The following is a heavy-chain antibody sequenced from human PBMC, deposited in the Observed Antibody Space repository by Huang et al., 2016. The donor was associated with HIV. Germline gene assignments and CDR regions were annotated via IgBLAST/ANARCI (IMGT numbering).Heavy chain of an antibody. Sequence: EVQLLESGGGLVQPGGSLRLSCAASIFTFSTSAMSWVRQAPGKGLELVSGISGSGSSTYYADSVKGRFTISRDNSRNTLYLQMKSLRVEDTAIYYCAKGSERSLTGPKYQYYFDYWGQGTLVTVSS. CDR3: AKGSERSLTGPKYQYYFDY. J-gene: IGHJ4*02. CDR1: IFTFSTSA. CDR2: ISGSGSST. V-gene: IGHV3-23*01. D-gene: IGHD3-3*01.